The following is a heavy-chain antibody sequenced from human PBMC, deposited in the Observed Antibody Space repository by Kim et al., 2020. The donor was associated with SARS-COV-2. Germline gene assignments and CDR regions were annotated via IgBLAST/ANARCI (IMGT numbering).Heavy chain of an antibody. V-gene: IGHV3-30*04. Sequence: GGSLRLSCAASGFTFSSYAMHWVRQAPGKGLEWVAVISYDGSNKYYADSVKGRFTISRDNSKNTLYLQMNSLRAEDTAVYYCARDVGGEYYGSGRDWGQGTLVTVSS. CDR2: ISYDGSNK. D-gene: IGHD3-10*01. CDR3: ARDVGGEYYGSGRD. J-gene: IGHJ4*02. CDR1: GFTFSSYA.